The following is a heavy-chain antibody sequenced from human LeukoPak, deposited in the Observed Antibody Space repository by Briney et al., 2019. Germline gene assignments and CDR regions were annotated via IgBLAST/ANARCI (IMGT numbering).Heavy chain of an antibody. CDR1: GFTFSDYS. V-gene: IGHV3-21*01. D-gene: IGHD2-15*01. CDR2: ISSSSYK. Sequence: GGSLRLSCAASGFTFSDYSFNWVRQAPGKGLEWVSSISSSSYKYYADSLKGRFTISRDNAKNSLYLQVNSLRAEDTAVYYWARINDIDNSYHLDFWGHGTLVTVSS. CDR3: ARINDIDNSYHLDF. J-gene: IGHJ4*01.